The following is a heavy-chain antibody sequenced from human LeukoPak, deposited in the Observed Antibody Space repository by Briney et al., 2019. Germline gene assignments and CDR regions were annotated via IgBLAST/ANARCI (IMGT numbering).Heavy chain of an antibody. J-gene: IGHJ5*02. Sequence: PSETLSLTCVVSGYSISNDFYWGWIRQPPGKGLEWIGNIYHSGGSYYNPSLKSRVTILVDTSKNQFSLKLSSVTAADTAVYYCAKAGTTGIHHWFDPWGQGNLVTVSS. CDR3: AKAGTTGIHHWFDP. CDR1: GYSISNDFY. V-gene: IGHV4-38-2*01. D-gene: IGHD1-1*01. CDR2: IYHSGGS.